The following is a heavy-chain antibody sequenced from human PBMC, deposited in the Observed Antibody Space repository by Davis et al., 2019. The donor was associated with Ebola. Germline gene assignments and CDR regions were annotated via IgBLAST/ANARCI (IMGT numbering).Heavy chain of an antibody. D-gene: IGHD3-22*01. CDR2: INPSGGST. J-gene: IGHJ6*02. V-gene: IGHV1-46*01. Sequence: ASVKVSCKASGYTFTSYYMHWVRQAPGQGLEWMGIINPSGGSTSYAQKFQRRVTMTRDTSTSTVYMELRSLRSEDTAVYYCAREPPKTYYYDSSGYGAYYYGMDVWGQGTTVTVSS. CDR3: AREPPKTYYYDSSGYGAYYYGMDV. CDR1: GYTFTSYY.